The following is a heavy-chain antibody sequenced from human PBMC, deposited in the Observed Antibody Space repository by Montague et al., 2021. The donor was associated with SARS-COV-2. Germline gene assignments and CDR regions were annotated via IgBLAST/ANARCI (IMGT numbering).Heavy chain of an antibody. CDR1: GSTFSRYS. CDR2: MSNSNSYI. D-gene: IGHD3-22*01. Sequence: SLILSCAASGSTFSRYSMNWVRQAPGKGLEWVSSMSNSNSYIYYADSVKGRFTISRDNAKNSLYLQMNSLRAEDTAVYYCARAAWGYYDSSGYLDYWGQGTLVTVSS. J-gene: IGHJ4*02. CDR3: ARAAWGYYDSSGYLDY. V-gene: IGHV3-21*01.